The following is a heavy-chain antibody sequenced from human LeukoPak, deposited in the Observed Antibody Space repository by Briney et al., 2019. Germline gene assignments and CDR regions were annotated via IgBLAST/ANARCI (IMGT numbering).Heavy chain of an antibody. V-gene: IGHV3-21*04. D-gene: IGHD5-12*01. Sequence: GGSLRLSCAASGITLSSYIMNWVRQAPGKGLEWVSSISSSSSYIYYADSVKGRFTISRDKAKNTVYLQMNNVRAEDTAVYYCAKDGAWLRFDDWGQGTLVTVSS. CDR3: AKDGAWLRFDD. CDR1: GITLSSYI. J-gene: IGHJ4*02. CDR2: ISSSSSYI.